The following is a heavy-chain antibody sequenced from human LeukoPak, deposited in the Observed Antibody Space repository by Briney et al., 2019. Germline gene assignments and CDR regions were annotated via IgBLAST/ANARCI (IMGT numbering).Heavy chain of an antibody. Sequence: GGSLRLSCAAPGFTFSSYAMSWVRQAPGKGLEWVSAISGSGGSTYYADSVKGRFTISRDNSKNTLYLQMNSLRAEDTAVYYCAKEGAITMIVVVSPDAFDIWGQGTMVTVSS. D-gene: IGHD3-22*01. CDR1: GFTFSSYA. J-gene: IGHJ3*02. CDR3: AKEGAITMIVVVSPDAFDI. V-gene: IGHV3-23*01. CDR2: ISGSGGST.